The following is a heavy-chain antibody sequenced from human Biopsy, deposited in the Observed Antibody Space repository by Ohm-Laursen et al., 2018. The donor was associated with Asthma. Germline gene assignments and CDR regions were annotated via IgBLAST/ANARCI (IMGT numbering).Heavy chain of an antibody. CDR2: IYYTGSD. D-gene: IGHD3-10*01. V-gene: IGHV4-61*01. Sequence: GTLSLTCTVSGGSVSTGSYYWSWIRQPPGKGLEWLGYIYYTGSDNYNPSLKSRVTISVDTSKNQFSLRLNSVTAADTAVYYCARGPNYHGSGRAPTGMDVWGQGTTVTVSS. CDR1: GGSVSTGSYY. CDR3: ARGPNYHGSGRAPTGMDV. J-gene: IGHJ6*02.